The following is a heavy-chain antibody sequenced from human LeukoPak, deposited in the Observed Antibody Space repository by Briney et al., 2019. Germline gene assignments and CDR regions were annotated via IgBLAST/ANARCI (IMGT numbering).Heavy chain of an antibody. V-gene: IGHV4-34*01. Sequence: NPSETLSLTCAVYGGSFSGYYWSWIRQPPVKGLEWIGEIKHSGNTNYNPSLKSRVTISVDTSKNQFSLKLTSVAAADTAVYYCARGIVIGGTYVDSWGQGTLVTVSS. J-gene: IGHJ4*02. CDR3: ARGIVIGGTYVDS. CDR2: IKHSGNT. D-gene: IGHD2-15*01. CDR1: GGSFSGYY.